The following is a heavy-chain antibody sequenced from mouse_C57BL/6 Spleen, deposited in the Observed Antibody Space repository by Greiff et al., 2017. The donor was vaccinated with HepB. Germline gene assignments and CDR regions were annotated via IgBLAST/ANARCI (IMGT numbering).Heavy chain of an antibody. D-gene: IGHD1-1*02. CDR2: INPNNGGT. CDR1: GYTFTDYN. Sequence: EVQLQQSGPELVKPGASVKMSCKASGYTFTDYNMHWVKQSHGKSLEWIGYINPNNGGTSYNQKFKGKATLTVNKSSSTAYMELRSLTSEDSAVYYCASPLYGGFDYWGQGTTLTVSS. J-gene: IGHJ2*01. V-gene: IGHV1-22*01. CDR3: ASPLYGGFDY.